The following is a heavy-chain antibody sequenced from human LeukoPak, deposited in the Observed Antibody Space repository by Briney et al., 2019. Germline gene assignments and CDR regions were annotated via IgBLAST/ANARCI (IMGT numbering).Heavy chain of an antibody. D-gene: IGHD6-13*01. Sequence: GGSLRLSCAASGFTFNIHWMTWVRQAPGKGLEWVANVKPDGSEKYYVDSVKGRFTISKDNAKNSLSLQLNSLRAEDTAVYYCARGYSGSRYRYYYYMDVWGKGTTVTVSS. J-gene: IGHJ6*03. CDR2: VKPDGSEK. CDR1: GFTFNIHW. V-gene: IGHV3-7*01. CDR3: ARGYSGSRYRYYYYMDV.